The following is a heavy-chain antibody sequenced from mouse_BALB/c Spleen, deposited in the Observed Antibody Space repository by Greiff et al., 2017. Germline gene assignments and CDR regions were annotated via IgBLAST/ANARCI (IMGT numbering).Heavy chain of an antibody. V-gene: IGHV5-4*02. CDR1: GFTFSDYY. CDR2: ISDGGSYT. CDR3: ATGYFDV. J-gene: IGHJ1*01. Sequence: EVQLVESGGDLVKPGGSLKLSCAASGFTFSDYYMYWVRQTPEKRLEWVATISDGGSYTYYPDSVKGRFTISRDNAKNNLYLQMSSLKSEDTAMYYCATGYFDVWGAGTTVTVSS.